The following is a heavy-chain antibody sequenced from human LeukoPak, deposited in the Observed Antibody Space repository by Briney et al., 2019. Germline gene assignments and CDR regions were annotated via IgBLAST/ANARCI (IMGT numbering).Heavy chain of an antibody. J-gene: IGHJ5*02. CDR1: GGSISSYY. V-gene: IGHV4-59*01. D-gene: IGHD6-19*01. CDR2: IYYSGST. Sequence: PSETQSLTCTVSGGSISSYYWSWIRQLPGKGLEWIGYIYYSGSTNYNPSLKSRVTISVDTSKNQFSLKLSSVTAADTAVYYCARSQIAVAGTWFDPWAREPWSPSPQ. CDR3: ARSQIAVAGTWFDP.